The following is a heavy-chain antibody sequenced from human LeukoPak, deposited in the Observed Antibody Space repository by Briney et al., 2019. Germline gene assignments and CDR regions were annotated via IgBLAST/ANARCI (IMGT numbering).Heavy chain of an antibody. J-gene: IGHJ6*03. CDR3: AREGDSSTYYYMDV. CDR2: ISYDGSNK. CDR1: GFTFSSYA. V-gene: IGHV3-30*04. D-gene: IGHD6-13*01. Sequence: GGSLRLSCAASGFTFSSYAMHWVRQAPGKGLEWVAVISYDGSNKYYADSVKGRFTISRDNSKNTLYLQMNSLRAEDTAVYYCAREGDSSTYYYMDVWGKGTTVTVSS.